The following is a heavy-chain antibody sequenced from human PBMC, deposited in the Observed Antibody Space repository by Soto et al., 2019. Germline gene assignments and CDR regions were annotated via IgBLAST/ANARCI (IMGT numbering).Heavy chain of an antibody. D-gene: IGHD5-12*01. Sequence: PGGSLRLSCSASGFSFRTYGMHWVRQAPGKGLEWVAFISDDGSDKYYADSVKGRFTISRDNSENTLYLQMNSLRVEDTAVYYCGRVLFGYVDPIDSWGQGTLVTVSS. V-gene: IGHV3-30-3*01. CDR1: GFSFRTYG. CDR3: GRVLFGYVDPIDS. CDR2: ISDDGSDK. J-gene: IGHJ4*02.